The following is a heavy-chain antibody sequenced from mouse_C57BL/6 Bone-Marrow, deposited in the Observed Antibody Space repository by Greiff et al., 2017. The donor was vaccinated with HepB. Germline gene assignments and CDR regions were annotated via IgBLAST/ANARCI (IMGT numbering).Heavy chain of an antibody. CDR2: ISDGGSYT. CDR1: GFTFSSYA. D-gene: IGHD2-10*02. Sequence: EVQVVDSGGGLVKPGGSLKLSCAASGFTFSSYAMSWVRQTPEKRLEWVATISDGGSYTYYPDNVKGRFTISRDNAKNNLYLQMSHLKSEDTAMYYCARGPSGYAMDYWGQGTSVTVSS. CDR3: ARGPSGYAMDY. V-gene: IGHV5-4*01. J-gene: IGHJ4*01.